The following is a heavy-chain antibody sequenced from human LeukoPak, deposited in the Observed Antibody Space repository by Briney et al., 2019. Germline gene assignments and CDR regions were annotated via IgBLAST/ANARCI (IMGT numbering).Heavy chain of an antibody. D-gene: IGHD4-17*01. V-gene: IGHV3-21*01. CDR1: GFTFSSYS. J-gene: IGHJ4*02. CDR2: ISSSSSYI. CDR3: ARFMTTVTIFDY. Sequence: PGGSLRLSCAASGFTFSSYSMNWVRQAPGKGLEWVSSISSSSSYIYYADSVKGRFTFSRDNAKDSLYLQMNSLRAEDTAVYYCARFMTTVTIFDYWGQGTLVTVSS.